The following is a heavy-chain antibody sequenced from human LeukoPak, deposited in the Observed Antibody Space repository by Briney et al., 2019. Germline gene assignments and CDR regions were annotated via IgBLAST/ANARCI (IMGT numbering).Heavy chain of an antibody. J-gene: IGHJ6*03. CDR2: IYPDDSDT. D-gene: IGHD6-13*01. Sequence: GESLKISCKGSGYSFSSYWIGWVRQMPGKGLEWMGIIYPDDSDTRYSPSFQGQVTISADKSISTAYLQWSSLKASDTAMYYCARQIAAAGNYMDVWGKGTTVTVSS. CDR1: GYSFSSYW. V-gene: IGHV5-51*01. CDR3: ARQIAAAGNYMDV.